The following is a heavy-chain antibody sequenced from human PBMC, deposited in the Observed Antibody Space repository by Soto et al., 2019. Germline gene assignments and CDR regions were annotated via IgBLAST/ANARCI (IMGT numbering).Heavy chain of an antibody. D-gene: IGHD6-6*01. V-gene: IGHV1-3*01. CDR1: VYTFTGNA. CDR3: ARAQVVRTCYWYYGKDV. J-gene: IGHJ6*02. CDR2: ISADNTKT. Sequence: AAVMGSCKDSVYTFTGNAMHWVRQAPGQMLECIGWISADNTKTKYSEKFQGRVTVTRDASARTASMELSTLRSEDTAVYYCARAQVVRTCYWYYGKDVWGEGTTVTV.